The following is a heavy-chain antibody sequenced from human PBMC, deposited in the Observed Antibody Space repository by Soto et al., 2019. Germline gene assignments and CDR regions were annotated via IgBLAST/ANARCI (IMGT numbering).Heavy chain of an antibody. Sequence: PGGSLRLSCAASGFTFSSYWMHWVRQGPGRGLVWVSRVNSDESTISYADSVKGRFTVSRDNAKKSLDLQMNSLRVEDTAVYYCARAEDYDFWSGPPKYFDNWGQGTQVTVSS. CDR2: VNSDESTI. CDR1: GFTFSSYW. J-gene: IGHJ4*02. CDR3: ARAEDYDFWSGPPKYFDN. V-gene: IGHV3-74*01. D-gene: IGHD3-3*01.